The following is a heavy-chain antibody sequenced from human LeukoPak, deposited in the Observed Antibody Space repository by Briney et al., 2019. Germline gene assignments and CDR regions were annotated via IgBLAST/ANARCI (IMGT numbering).Heavy chain of an antibody. CDR1: GFTFSDYY. J-gene: IGHJ4*02. Sequence: GRSLRLSCAASGFTFSDYYMSWIRQAPGKGLEWVSYISSSGSTIYYADSVKGRFTISRDNAKNSLYLQMNSLRAEDTAVYYCARDLITIFGVVIPAFDYWGQGTLVTVSS. CDR2: ISSSGSTI. V-gene: IGHV3-11*04. CDR3: ARDLITIFGVVIPAFDY. D-gene: IGHD3-3*01.